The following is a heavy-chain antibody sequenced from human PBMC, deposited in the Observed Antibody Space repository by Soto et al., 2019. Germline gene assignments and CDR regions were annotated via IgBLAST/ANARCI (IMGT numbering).Heavy chain of an antibody. CDR2: IKSKTDGGTT. CDR3: TTYSNFGVVSPYYYYGMDV. CDR1: GFTFSNAW. D-gene: IGHD3-3*02. V-gene: IGHV3-15*07. J-gene: IGHJ6*02. Sequence: GGSLRLSCAASGFTFSNAWMNWVRQAPGKGLEWVGRIKSKTDGGTTDYAAPVKGRFTISRDDSTNTLYLQMNSLKTEDTAGYYCTTYSNFGVVSPYYYYGMDVWGQGTTVTVSS.